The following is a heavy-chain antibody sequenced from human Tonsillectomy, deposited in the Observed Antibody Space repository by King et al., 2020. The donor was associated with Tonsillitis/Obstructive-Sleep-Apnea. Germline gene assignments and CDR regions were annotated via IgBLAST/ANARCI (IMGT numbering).Heavy chain of an antibody. CDR1: GYSFTSYW. V-gene: IGHV5-51*01. J-gene: IGHJ4*02. CDR2: IYPGDSDT. Sequence: QLVQSGAEVKKPGESLKISCNGSGYSFTSYWIGWVRQMPGKGLEWMGIIYPGDSDTRYSPSFQGQVTISADKSISTAYLQWSSLKASDTAMYYCARRYDFWSGYYPFDYWGQGTLVTVSS. D-gene: IGHD3-3*01. CDR3: ARRYDFWSGYYPFDY.